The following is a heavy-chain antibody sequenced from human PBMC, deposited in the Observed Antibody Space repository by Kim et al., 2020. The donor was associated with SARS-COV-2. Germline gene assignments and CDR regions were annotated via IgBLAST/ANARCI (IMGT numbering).Heavy chain of an antibody. CDR2: T. J-gene: IGHJ4*02. Sequence: TNYAQKFQGRVTMTRDTSISTAYMEVSRLRSDDTAVYYCAREYSESAFDYWGQGTLVTVSS. CDR3: AREYSESAFDY. D-gene: IGHD1-26*01. V-gene: IGHV1-2*02.